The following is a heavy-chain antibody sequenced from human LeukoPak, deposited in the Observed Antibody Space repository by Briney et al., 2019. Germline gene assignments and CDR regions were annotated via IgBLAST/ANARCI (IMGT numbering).Heavy chain of an antibody. V-gene: IGHV3-33*01. CDR1: GFAFSGFG. J-gene: IGHJ4*02. Sequence: GGSLRLSCAASGFAFSGFGMHWVRQAPGKGLEWVAVIWYDGNNKYYADSVKGRFTISRDNPKNTLYVQMNSLRAEDTAVYYCARGRGADYGGNSGYFDYWGQGTLVTVSS. CDR2: IWYDGNNK. D-gene: IGHD4-23*01. CDR3: ARGRGADYGGNSGYFDY.